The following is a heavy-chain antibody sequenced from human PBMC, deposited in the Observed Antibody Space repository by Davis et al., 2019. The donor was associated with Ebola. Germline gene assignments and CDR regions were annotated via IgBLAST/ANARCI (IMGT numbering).Heavy chain of an antibody. CDR3: ARDRQVGTAFSFDFEY. CDR1: GYTFTDYY. CDR2: INPNSGGT. Sequence: ASVKVSCKTSGYTFTDYYMHWVRQAPGQGLEWMGWINPNSGGTNYVQKFQGRVTLTTDTSIRTAYMELSRLTSDDTAVYYCARDRQVGTAFSFDFEYWGQGTLVTVSS. V-gene: IGHV1-2*02. D-gene: IGHD1-26*01. J-gene: IGHJ4*02.